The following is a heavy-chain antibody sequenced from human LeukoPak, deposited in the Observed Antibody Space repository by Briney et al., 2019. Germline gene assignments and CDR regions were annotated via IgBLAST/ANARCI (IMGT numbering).Heavy chain of an antibody. D-gene: IGHD3-22*01. V-gene: IGHV3-30-3*01. Sequence: PGGSLRLSCAASGFIFSNFAIHWVRRAPGKGLEWVAIISYDGGNKYYADSVKGRFTISRDNSESTLYLQMNSLRAEDTAVYYCARDRGYFDSSNYYHPGYFDYWGQGALVTVSS. CDR1: GFIFSNFA. CDR2: ISYDGGNK. CDR3: ARDRGYFDSSNYYHPGYFDY. J-gene: IGHJ4*03.